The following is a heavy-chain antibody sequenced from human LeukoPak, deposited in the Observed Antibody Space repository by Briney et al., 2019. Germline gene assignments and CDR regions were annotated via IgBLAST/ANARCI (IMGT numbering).Heavy chain of an antibody. Sequence: NPGGSLRLSCAASGFTFSDYYMSWIRQAPGKGLEWVSYISSSGSTIYYADSVKGRFTISRDNAKNSLYLQMNSLRAEDTAVYFCARAVTTHYFDYWGQGTLVTVSS. CDR3: ARAVTTHYFDY. D-gene: IGHD4-17*01. V-gene: IGHV3-11*01. J-gene: IGHJ4*02. CDR1: GFTFSDYY. CDR2: ISSSGSTI.